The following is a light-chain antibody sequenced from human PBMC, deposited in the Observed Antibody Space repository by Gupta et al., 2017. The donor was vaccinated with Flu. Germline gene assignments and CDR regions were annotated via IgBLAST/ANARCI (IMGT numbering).Light chain of an antibody. CDR2: DTS. CDR3: QQRSNWPPGAS. J-gene: IGKJ4*01. Sequence: LSRSPGERTTLSCRASQSIAGYLAWYQQRPGQAPKLLIYDTSIRASGIPARFSGSGSETDFTLTISSLEPEDFAVYYCQQRSNWPPGASFGGGTKVEIK. V-gene: IGKV3-11*01. CDR1: QSIAGY.